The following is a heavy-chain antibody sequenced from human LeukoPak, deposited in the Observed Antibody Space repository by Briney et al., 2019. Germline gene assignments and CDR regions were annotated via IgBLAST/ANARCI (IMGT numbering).Heavy chain of an antibody. D-gene: IGHD6-19*01. J-gene: IGHJ4*02. CDR3: ARTRYNSGGGDY. V-gene: IGHV3-33*01. CDR1: GFTVSSYV. CDR2: IWYDGSNI. Sequence: PGGSLRLSCATSGFTVSSYVMHWVRQAPGKGLEWVAVIWYDGSNIHYADSVQGRFTISRDSSKNMLYLQMNSLRAEDTGVYYCARTRYNSGGGDYWGQGTPVTVSP.